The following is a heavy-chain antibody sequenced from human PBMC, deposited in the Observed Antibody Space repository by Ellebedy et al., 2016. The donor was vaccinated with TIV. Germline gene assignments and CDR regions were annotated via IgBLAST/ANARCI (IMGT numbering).Heavy chain of an antibody. CDR3: LSGYYMGY. Sequence: GESLKISCTASGFTFGDYAMSWFRQAPGKGLEWVSFIRSKAYGGTTEYAASAKGRFTISRDDSKSIAYLQMNSLKTEDTAVYYCLSGYYMGYWGQGTLVTVSS. CDR2: IRSKAYGGTT. J-gene: IGHJ4*02. CDR1: GFTFGDYA. D-gene: IGHD3-22*01. V-gene: IGHV3-49*03.